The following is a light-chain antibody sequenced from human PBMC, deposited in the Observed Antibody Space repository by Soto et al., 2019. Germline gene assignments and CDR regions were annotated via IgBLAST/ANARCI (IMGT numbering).Light chain of an antibody. CDR3: QQYGSSPRT. V-gene: IGKV3-20*01. Sequence: EIVLTQSPGTLSLSPGERATLSCRASQTLSSSYLAWYQQKPGQGPRLLIYGASSRATGIPDRFSGSGSGTDFTLTISRLEPEDFAVYYCQQYGSSPRTFGQGTKVDIK. CDR2: GAS. J-gene: IGKJ1*01. CDR1: QTLSSSY.